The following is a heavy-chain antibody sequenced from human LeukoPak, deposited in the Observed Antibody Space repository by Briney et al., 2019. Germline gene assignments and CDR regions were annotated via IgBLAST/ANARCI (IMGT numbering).Heavy chain of an antibody. V-gene: IGHV4-39*01. D-gene: IGHD2-15*01. CDR3: ARSSGWYYYYMDV. J-gene: IGHJ6*03. Sequence: PSETLSLTCTVSGGSISSSSYYWGWIRQPPGKGLEWIGSIYYSGSTYYNPSLKSRVTISVDTSKNQFSLKLSSVTAADTAVYYCARSSGWYYYYMDVWGKGTTVTVSS. CDR2: IYYSGST. CDR1: GGSISSSSYY.